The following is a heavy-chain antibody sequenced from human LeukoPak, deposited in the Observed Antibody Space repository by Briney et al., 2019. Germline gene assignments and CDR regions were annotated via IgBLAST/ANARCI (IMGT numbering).Heavy chain of an antibody. J-gene: IGHJ5*02. Sequence: PSETLSLTCAVYGGSFSGYYWSWIRQPPGKGLEWIGEINHSGSTNYNPSLKSRVTISVDTSKNQFSLKLSSVTAADTAVYYCARGSHPYYYGSGSPARRWFDP. CDR2: INHSGST. CDR1: GGSFSGYY. D-gene: IGHD3-10*01. V-gene: IGHV4-34*01. CDR3: ARGSHPYYYGSGSPARRWFDP.